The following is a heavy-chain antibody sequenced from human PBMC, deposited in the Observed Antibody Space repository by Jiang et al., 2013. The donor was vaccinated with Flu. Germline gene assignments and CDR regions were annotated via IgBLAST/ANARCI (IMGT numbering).Heavy chain of an antibody. Sequence: TVSGGSISSYYWSSDPAAPTGRGTGVDWVYLLQWEHQLQPSLKSRVTISVDTSKNQFSLKLSSVTAADTAVYYCARAPGYYDSSGYFDYWGQGTLVTVSS. CDR3: ARAPGYYDSSGYFDY. CDR1: GGSISSYY. CDR2: LLQWEH. J-gene: IGHJ4*02. V-gene: IGHV4-59*01. D-gene: IGHD3-22*01.